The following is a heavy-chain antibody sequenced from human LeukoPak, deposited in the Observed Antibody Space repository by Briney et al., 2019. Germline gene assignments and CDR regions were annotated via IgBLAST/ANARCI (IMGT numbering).Heavy chain of an antibody. CDR2: IYPGDSDT. CDR3: ARVSNDFWSGSYYYYGMDV. V-gene: IGHV5-51*01. J-gene: IGHJ6*02. D-gene: IGHD3-3*01. Sequence: GECLKISCKGSGYSFTSYWIGWVRQMPGKSLEWMGIIYPGDSDTRYSPSFQGQVTISADKSISTAYLQWSSLKASDTAMYYCARVSNDFWSGSYYYYGMDVWGQGTTVTVSS. CDR1: GYSFTSYW.